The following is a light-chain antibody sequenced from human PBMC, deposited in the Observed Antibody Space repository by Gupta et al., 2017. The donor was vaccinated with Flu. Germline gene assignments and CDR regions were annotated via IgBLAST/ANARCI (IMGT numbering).Light chain of an antibody. CDR1: QSRRDSDGRTY. CDR3: EQRNRLPIT. J-gene: IGKJ5*01. V-gene: IGKV2D-29*01. CDR2: EVS. Sequence: DIVMTQPPLSLSVTPGQTASISCKSSQSRRDSDGRTYLYWYLQKPGQPPQLLVSEVSNRGCGLPDRFIGSGLGTDFSLEISRVESEDVGVYYCEQRNRLPITFGQGTQLEIK.